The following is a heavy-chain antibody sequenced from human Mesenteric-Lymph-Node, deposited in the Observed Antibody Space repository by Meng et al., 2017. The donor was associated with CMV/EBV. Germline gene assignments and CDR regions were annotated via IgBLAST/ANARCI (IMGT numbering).Heavy chain of an antibody. CDR2: ISLNGGSV. V-gene: IGHV3-9*01. Sequence: GGSLRLSCAASGFTFDEYAMHWVRQAPGKGLEWVSGISLNGGSVGYADSVKGRFTVSRDNAKNSLYLQMNSLRTEDTALYYCAKDQRRTSPSGYGMDVWGQGTTVTVSS. CDR3: AKDQRRTSPSGYGMDV. CDR1: GFTFDEYA. J-gene: IGHJ6*02. D-gene: IGHD2-2*01.